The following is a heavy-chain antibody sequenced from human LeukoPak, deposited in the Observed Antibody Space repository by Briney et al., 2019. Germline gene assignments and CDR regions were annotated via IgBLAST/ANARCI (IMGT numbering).Heavy chain of an antibody. Sequence: SVKVSCKASAGTFTSDAISWVRQAPGQGLEWMGGIIPIFGTANYAQKFQGRVTITTDESTSTAYMELSSLRSEDTAVYYCARGRITMVRGGREGYNWFDPWGQGTLVTVSS. CDR1: AGTFTSDA. CDR3: ARGRITMVRGGREGYNWFDP. J-gene: IGHJ5*02. V-gene: IGHV1-69*05. D-gene: IGHD3-10*01. CDR2: IIPIFGTA.